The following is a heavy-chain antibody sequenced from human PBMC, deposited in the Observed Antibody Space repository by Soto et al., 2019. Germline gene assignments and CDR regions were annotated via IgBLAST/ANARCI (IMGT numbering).Heavy chain of an antibody. J-gene: IGHJ4*02. CDR3: ARGDLHPQSGSYQYNY. V-gene: IGHV3-48*01. Sequence: EVQLVESGGHLVQPGGSLRLSCAASGFTFSSYSMNWFRQAPGPGLEWVSYSSSSGSTMYYADSVKGRFTISRDKAKNSLYLQMNSLRAEDTAVYYGARGDLHPQSGSYQYNYWGQGTLVTVSS. CDR2: SSSSGSTM. CDR1: GFTFSSYS. D-gene: IGHD1-26*01.